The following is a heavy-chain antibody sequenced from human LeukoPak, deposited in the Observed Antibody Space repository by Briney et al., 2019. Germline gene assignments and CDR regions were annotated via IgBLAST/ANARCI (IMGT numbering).Heavy chain of an antibody. CDR1: GFTFSSYG. CDR2: ISYDGSNK. Sequence: PGGSLRLSCAASGFTFSSYGMHWVRQAPGKGLEWVAVISYDGSNKYYADSVKGRFTISRDNSKNTLYLQMNSLRAEDTAVYYCAKGGAYCSSTSCFGALRYFDWLPPSPMDVWGQGTTVTVSS. J-gene: IGHJ6*02. V-gene: IGHV3-30*18. CDR3: AKGGAYCSSTSCFGALRYFDWLPPSPMDV. D-gene: IGHD2-2*01.